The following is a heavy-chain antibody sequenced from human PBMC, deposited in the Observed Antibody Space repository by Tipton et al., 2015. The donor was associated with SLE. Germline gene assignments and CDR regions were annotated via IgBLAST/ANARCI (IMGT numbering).Heavy chain of an antibody. CDR3: ARGQSIAARRRANYYYYMDV. CDR2: IYYSGST. J-gene: IGHJ6*03. V-gene: IGHV4-39*07. D-gene: IGHD6-6*01. Sequence: TLSLTCTVSGGSISSSSYYWGWIRQPPGKGLEWIGSIYYSGSTYYNPSLKSRVTISVDTSKNQFSLKLSSVTAADTAVYYCARGQSIAARRRANYYYYMDVWGKGTTVTVSS. CDR1: GGSISSSSYY.